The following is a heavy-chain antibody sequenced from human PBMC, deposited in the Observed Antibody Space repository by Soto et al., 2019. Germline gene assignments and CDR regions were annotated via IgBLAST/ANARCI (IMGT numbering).Heavy chain of an antibody. CDR1: GGSISSYY. Sequence: SETLSLTCTVSGGSISSYYWSWIRQPPGKGLEWIGYIYYSGSTNYNPSLKSRVTISVDTSKNQFSLKLSSVTAADTAVYYCARAPLARIAAAGFDYWGQGTLVTVSS. CDR2: IYYSGST. V-gene: IGHV4-59*01. J-gene: IGHJ4*02. D-gene: IGHD6-13*01. CDR3: ARAPLARIAAAGFDY.